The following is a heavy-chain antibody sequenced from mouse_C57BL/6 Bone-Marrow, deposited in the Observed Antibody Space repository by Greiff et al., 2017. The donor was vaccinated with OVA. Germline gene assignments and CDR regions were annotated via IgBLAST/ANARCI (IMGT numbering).Heavy chain of an antibody. CDR2: IYPGSGST. J-gene: IGHJ4*01. V-gene: IGHV1-55*01. CDR3: AREYYYGSVYYAMDY. Sequence: VQLQQPGAELVKPGASVQMSCKASGYTFTSYWITWVKQRPGQGLEWIGDIYPGSGSTNYNEKFKSKATLTVDTSSSTAYMQLSSLTSEDSAVYYCAREYYYGSVYYAMDYWGQGTSVTVSS. D-gene: IGHD1-1*01. CDR1: GYTFTSYW.